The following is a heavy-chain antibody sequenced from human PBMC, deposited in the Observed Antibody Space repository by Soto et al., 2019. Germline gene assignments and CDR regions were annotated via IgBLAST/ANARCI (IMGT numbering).Heavy chain of an antibody. J-gene: IGHJ6*02. CDR1: GGTFSSYA. CDR2: IIPIFGTA. Sequence: SVKVSCKASGGTFSSYAISWVRQAPGQGLEWMGGIIPIFGTANYAQKFQGRVTITADESTSTAYMELSSLRSEDTAVYYCARGVACSSKSCYYYYGMDVWGQGNTVTVSS. D-gene: IGHD2-2*01. CDR3: ARGVACSSKSCYYYYGMDV. V-gene: IGHV1-69*13.